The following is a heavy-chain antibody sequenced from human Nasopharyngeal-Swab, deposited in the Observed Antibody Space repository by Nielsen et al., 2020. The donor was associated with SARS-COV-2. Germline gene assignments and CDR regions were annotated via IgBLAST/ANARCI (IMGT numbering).Heavy chain of an antibody. CDR2: INEDGSEK. J-gene: IGHJ4*02. D-gene: IGHD3-3*01. Sequence: GESLKISCAASGFSMSQFWMGWVRQAPGKGLEWVININEDGSEKYSVDSVKGRFTISRNNSRNSLYLQMNSLRLEDTAFYYCAKPTIFGAEIDYWGQGTLVTVSS. CDR1: GFSMSQFW. CDR3: AKPTIFGAEIDY. V-gene: IGHV3-7*03.